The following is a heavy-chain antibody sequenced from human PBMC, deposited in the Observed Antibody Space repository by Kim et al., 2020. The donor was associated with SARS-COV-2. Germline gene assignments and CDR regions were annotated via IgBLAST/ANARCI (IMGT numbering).Heavy chain of an antibody. CDR2: ISDSSRSTI. D-gene: IGHD6-25*01. CDR1: GFTFSSYN. V-gene: IGHV3-48*03. Sequence: GGSLRLSCAASGFTFSSYNFNWVRQAPGRAPEWLSYISDSSRSTILYADSVKGRFTISRDNAKNSEFLQMNSLRAEDTAVYYCVRDPPDGLWYFDVWGRG. CDR3: VRDPPDGLWYFDV. J-gene: IGHJ2*01.